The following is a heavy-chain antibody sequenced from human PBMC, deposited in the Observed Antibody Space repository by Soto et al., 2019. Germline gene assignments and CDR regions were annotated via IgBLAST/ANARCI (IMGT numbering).Heavy chain of an antibody. Sequence: QVELQESGPGLVKPSQTLSLTCTVSGVSITSSNFYYWNWIRHLPGKGLGWIGNIYYDVTTYYNPSLECRVTRSVDTSKNSFSLSVTSVTAADTATYYCATRSTVLGDYYYYCMDVWGKGTTVTVSS. CDR1: GVSITSSNFYY. J-gene: IGHJ6*03. CDR2: IYYDVTT. D-gene: IGHD2-2*01. V-gene: IGHV4-30-4*08. CDR3: ATRSTVLGDYYYYCMDV.